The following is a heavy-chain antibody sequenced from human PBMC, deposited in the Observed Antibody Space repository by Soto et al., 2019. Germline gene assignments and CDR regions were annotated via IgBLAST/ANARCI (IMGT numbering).Heavy chain of an antibody. J-gene: IGHJ4*02. V-gene: IGHV4-59*12. CDR1: GGSISSYY. D-gene: IGHD2-8*02. CDR3: ARDKITGLFDY. CDR2: IYYSGST. Sequence: LSLTCTVSGGSISSYYWSWIRQPPGKGLEWIGYIYYSGSTNYNPSLKSRVTISVDTSKNRFSLKLTSVTAADTAVYYCARDKITGLFDYWGQGTLVTVSS.